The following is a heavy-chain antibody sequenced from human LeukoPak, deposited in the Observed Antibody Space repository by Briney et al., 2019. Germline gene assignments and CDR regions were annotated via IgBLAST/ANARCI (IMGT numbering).Heavy chain of an antibody. D-gene: IGHD3-3*01. V-gene: IGHV3-23*01. Sequence: PGGSLRLSCAASGFTFSSYAMSWVGQAPGKGLEWVSAISGSGGSTYYADSVKGRFTISRDNSKNTLYLQMNSLRAEDTAVYYCAKDAYDFWSGYQADWGQGTLVTVSS. CDR3: AKDAYDFWSGYQAD. CDR2: ISGSGGST. CDR1: GFTFSSYA. J-gene: IGHJ4*02.